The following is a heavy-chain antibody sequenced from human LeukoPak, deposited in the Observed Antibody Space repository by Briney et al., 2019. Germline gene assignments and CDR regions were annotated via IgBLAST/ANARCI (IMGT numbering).Heavy chain of an antibody. V-gene: IGHV3-21*01. CDR2: ISTSGDST. CDR1: GFTFSSQN. CDR3: ATSTSILDC. J-gene: IGHJ4*02. Sequence: PGGSLRLSCAASGFTFSSQNMNWARQAPGKGLEWVAYISTSGDSTKYADSVEGRFTISRDNVENSLYLQMNSLRAEDTAVYYCATSTSILDCWGQGTLVTVSS.